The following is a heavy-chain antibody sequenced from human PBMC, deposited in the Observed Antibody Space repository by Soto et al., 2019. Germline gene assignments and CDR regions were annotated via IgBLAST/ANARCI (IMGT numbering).Heavy chain of an antibody. J-gene: IGHJ5*02. V-gene: IGHV4-31*03. CDR1: GGSISSGGYY. CDR3: AREMPGRAFDP. Sequence: SETLSLTCTVSGGSISSGGYYWSWIRQHPGKGLEWIGYIYYSGSTYYNPSLKSRVTISVDTSKNQFSLKLSSVTAADTAVYYCAREMPGRAFDPWGQGTLVTVSS. D-gene: IGHD2-2*01. CDR2: IYYSGST.